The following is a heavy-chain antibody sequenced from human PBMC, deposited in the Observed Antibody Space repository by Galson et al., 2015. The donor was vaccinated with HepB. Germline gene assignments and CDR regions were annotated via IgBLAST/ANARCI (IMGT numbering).Heavy chain of an antibody. J-gene: IGHJ4*02. V-gene: IGHV3-23*01. Sequence: SLRLSCAASGFTFSSYAMSWVRQAPGKGLEWVSAISGSGGSTYYADSVKGRFTISRDNSKNTLYLQMNSLRAEDTAVYYCAKMRHYYDSSGYYDYWGQGTLVTVSS. CDR1: GFTFSSYA. CDR3: AKMRHYYDSSGYYDY. D-gene: IGHD3-22*01. CDR2: ISGSGGST.